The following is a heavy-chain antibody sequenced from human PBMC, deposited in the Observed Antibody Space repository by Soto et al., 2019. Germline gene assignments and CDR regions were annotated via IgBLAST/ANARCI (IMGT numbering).Heavy chain of an antibody. CDR2: IYYSGST. CDR1: GGSISSSSYY. CDR3: ARLGYYDYVWGSYRYNLDAFVI. D-gene: IGHD3-16*02. V-gene: IGHV4-39*01. Sequence: PSETLSLTCSVSGGSISSSSYYWGWIRQPPGKGLEWIGSIYYSGSTYYNPSLKSRVTISVDTSKNQFSLKLSSVTAADTAVYYCARLGYYDYVWGSYRYNLDAFVIWGQGTMVTVSS. J-gene: IGHJ3*02.